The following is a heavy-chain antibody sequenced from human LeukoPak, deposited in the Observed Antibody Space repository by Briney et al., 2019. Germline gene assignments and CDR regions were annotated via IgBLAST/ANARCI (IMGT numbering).Heavy chain of an antibody. V-gene: IGHV3-21*05. D-gene: IGHD5-24*01. Sequence: PGGSLRLSCAASGFTFSSYSMNWVRQAPGKGLEWLSYFSRSSSAIYYADSVKGRFTISRDNAKNSLYLQMNSLRAEDTAVYYCARGKPPRRWLQSYYDAFDIWGQGTMVTVSS. CDR2: FSRSSSAI. J-gene: IGHJ3*02. CDR1: GFTFSSYS. CDR3: ARGKPPRRWLQSYYDAFDI.